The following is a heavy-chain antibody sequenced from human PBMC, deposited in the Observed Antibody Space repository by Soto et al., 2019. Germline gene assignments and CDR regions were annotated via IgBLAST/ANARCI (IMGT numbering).Heavy chain of an antibody. V-gene: IGHV1-58*01. Sequence: ASVKVSCKASGFTFTSSAVQWVREARVQRLEWIGWIVVGSGNTNYAQKFQERVTITRDMSTSTAYMELSSLRSEDTAVYYCAAQSSPYYYYYGMDVWGQGTTVTVSS. D-gene: IGHD6-6*01. J-gene: IGHJ6*02. CDR2: IVVGSGNT. CDR1: GFTFTSSA. CDR3: AAQSSPYYYYYGMDV.